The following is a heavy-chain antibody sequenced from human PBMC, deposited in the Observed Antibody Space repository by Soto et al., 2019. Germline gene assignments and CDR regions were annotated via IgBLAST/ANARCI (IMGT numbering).Heavy chain of an antibody. V-gene: IGHV3-23*01. CDR3: AKDRDGAAAGPTKFYGMDV. CDR2: ISGSGDST. Sequence: PGGSLRLSCAASGFTFSSYSMSWVRQAPGKGLEWVSVISGSGDSTYYADSVRGRFTISRDNSTNTLYLQMNSLRAEDTAVYYCAKDRDGAAAGPTKFYGMDVWGQGTTVTVSS. CDR1: GFTFSSYS. J-gene: IGHJ6*02. D-gene: IGHD6-13*01.